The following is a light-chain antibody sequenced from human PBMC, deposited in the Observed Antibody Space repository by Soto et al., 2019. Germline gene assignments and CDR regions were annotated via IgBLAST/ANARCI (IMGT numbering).Light chain of an antibody. Sequence: QSALTQPAPVSGSPGQSITISCTGTSSDIGDSNYVSWYQQHPGKAPKLVIYDVSNRPSGVSNRFSGSKSANTASLTISGLQAEDEADYYCSSFRSSSTSYVFGTGTKVTVL. CDR2: DVS. V-gene: IGLV2-14*03. J-gene: IGLJ1*01. CDR3: SSFRSSSTSYV. CDR1: SSDIGDSNY.